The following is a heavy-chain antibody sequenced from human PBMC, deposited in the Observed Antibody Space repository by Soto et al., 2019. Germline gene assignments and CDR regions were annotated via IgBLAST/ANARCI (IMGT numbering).Heavy chain of an antibody. J-gene: IGHJ4*02. V-gene: IGHV4-34*01. CDR1: GGSFSGYY. CDR2: INHSGST. Sequence: SETLSLTCAVYGGSFSGYYWSWIRQPPGKGLEWIGEINHSGSTNYNPSLKSRVTISVDTSKNQFSLKLSSVTAADTAVYYCARGGPGSGSPGVAYYFDYWGQGTLVTVSS. D-gene: IGHD3-10*01. CDR3: ARGGPGSGSPGVAYYFDY.